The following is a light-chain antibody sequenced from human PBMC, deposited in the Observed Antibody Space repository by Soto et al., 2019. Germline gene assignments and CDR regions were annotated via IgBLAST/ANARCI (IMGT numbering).Light chain of an antibody. CDR3: QQSYSTLPVT. CDR1: QSISSY. Sequence: DIQMTQSPSSLSASVGDRVTITCRASQSISSYLNWYQQKPGKAPKLLIYAASSLQSGVPSRFSGSGSGTHFTLTISSLQPEYFATCYCQQSYSTLPVTFGQGTKLEIK. V-gene: IGKV1-39*01. CDR2: AAS. J-gene: IGKJ2*01.